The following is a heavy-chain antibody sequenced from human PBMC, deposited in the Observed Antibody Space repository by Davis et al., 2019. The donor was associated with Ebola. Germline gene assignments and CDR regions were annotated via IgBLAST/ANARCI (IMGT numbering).Heavy chain of an antibody. CDR3: ARDRRESRAYGF. CDR1: GASINSGFFS. J-gene: IGHJ4*02. V-gene: IGHV4-61*09. Sequence: SETLSLTCNVSGASINSGFFSWSWVRQPAGKGLEWIGHIYTNGITKYNPALESRVTISVDTSKNQFSLKLTSVTAADTAMYFCARDRRESRAYGFWGQGTLVTVSA. D-gene: IGHD3-16*01. CDR2: IYTNGIT.